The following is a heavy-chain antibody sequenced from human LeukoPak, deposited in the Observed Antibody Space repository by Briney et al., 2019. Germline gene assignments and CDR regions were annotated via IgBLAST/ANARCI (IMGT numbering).Heavy chain of an antibody. D-gene: IGHD3-22*01. CDR2: LISKTVCGQT. CDR3: IGGYRVY. Sequence: GGALRLSCAASGFTFCNALMSWVRPAPGEGPGWVGRLISKTVCGQTDYAPPVKGRFPISRVDSKHTPYLKMTSVKTDDTAVHYCIGGYRVYWGQGTLVTVSS. CDR1: GFTFCNAL. V-gene: IGHV3-15*01. J-gene: IGHJ4*02.